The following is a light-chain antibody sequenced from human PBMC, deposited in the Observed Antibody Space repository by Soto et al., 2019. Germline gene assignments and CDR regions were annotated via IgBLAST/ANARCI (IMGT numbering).Light chain of an antibody. Sequence: DIQMTQSPSTLSASVGDRITITCRASQSISNWLAWYQQKPGKAPKLLIYDASSLESGVPSRFSGSGSGTEFTLAISSLQPDDFATYWCQQLRSYPSTFGGGTKVDIK. CDR1: QSISNW. V-gene: IGKV1-5*01. J-gene: IGKJ4*01. CDR2: DAS. CDR3: QQLRSYPST.